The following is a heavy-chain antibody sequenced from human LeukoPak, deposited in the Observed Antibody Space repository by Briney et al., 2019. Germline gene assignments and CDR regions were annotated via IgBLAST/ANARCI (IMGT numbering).Heavy chain of an antibody. V-gene: IGHV4-4*07. CDR2: IYTSGST. J-gene: IGHJ3*02. CDR3: TIAAGALDAFDI. Sequence: SETLSLTCTVSGGSITSYYWSWIRQPAGKGLEWIGRIYTSGSTNYNPSLKSRVTMSVDTSKNQFSLKLSSVTAADTAVYYCTIAAGALDAFDIWGQGTMVTVSS. CDR1: GGSITSYY. D-gene: IGHD6-19*01.